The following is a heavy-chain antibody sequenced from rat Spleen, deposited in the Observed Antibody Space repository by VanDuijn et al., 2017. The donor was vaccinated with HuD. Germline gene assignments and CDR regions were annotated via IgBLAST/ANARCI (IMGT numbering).Heavy chain of an antibody. CDR3: ATQAWTD. V-gene: IGHV6-6*01. CDR2: IKAKSNNYAT. J-gene: IGHJ2*01. CDR1: AAW. Sequence: AAWMYWYRQFPEKRLEWVARIKAKSNNYATDYTESVKGRFTISRDDSKSSIYLQMNNLKEEDTATYYCATQAWTDWGQGVMVTVSS. D-gene: IGHD4-2*01.